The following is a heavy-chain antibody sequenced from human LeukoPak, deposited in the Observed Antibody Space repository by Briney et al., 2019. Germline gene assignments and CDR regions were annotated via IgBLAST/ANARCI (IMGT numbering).Heavy chain of an antibody. V-gene: IGHV1-2*02. CDR1: GYTFTSYA. CDR2: INPNSGGT. J-gene: IGHJ5*02. D-gene: IGHD3-10*01. Sequence: ASVKVSCTTSGYTFTSYAMNWVRQAPGQGLEWMGWINPNSGGTNYAQKFQGRVTMTRDTSISTAYMELSRLRSDDTAVYYCAREGYYGSGSYKFWFDPWGQGTLVTVSS. CDR3: AREGYYGSGSYKFWFDP.